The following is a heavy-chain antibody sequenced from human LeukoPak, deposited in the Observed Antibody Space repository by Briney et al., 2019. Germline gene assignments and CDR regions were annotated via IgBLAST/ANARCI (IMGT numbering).Heavy chain of an antibody. J-gene: IGHJ5*02. Sequence: ASVKVSFKASGFTFTIYDIHWVRQAPGQGLEWMGWMSPQSGDTGYAQKFQGRITITRDTAISTAYMELSSLRSEDTAVYYCARAIMNYDFLSGYYPNWLDPWGQGTLVTVSS. D-gene: IGHD3-3*01. V-gene: IGHV1-8*03. CDR1: GFTFTIYD. CDR3: ARAIMNYDFLSGYYPNWLDP. CDR2: MSPQSGDT.